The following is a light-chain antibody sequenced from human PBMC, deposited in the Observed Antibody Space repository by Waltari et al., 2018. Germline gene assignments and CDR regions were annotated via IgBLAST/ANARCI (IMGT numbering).Light chain of an antibody. CDR1: SGSSSNV. V-gene: IGLV4-69*01. Sequence: LVLTQSPSASASLRASVKLTCTLSSGSSSNVIAWLQQQPGKGPRYLMKVNSDGSHRKGDDIPDRFSASKSGTECQLTISSLQSEDEADYFCQTGGHGTWVFGGGTKLTVL. CDR2: VNSDGSH. CDR3: QTGGHGTWV. J-gene: IGLJ3*02.